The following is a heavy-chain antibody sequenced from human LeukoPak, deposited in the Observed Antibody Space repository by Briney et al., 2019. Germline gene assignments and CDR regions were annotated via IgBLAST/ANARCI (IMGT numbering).Heavy chain of an antibody. J-gene: IGHJ4*02. Sequence: PGGSLRLSCAASGFTFSSYSMNWVRQAPGKGLEWVSSISSSSSYIYYADSVKGRFTISRDNAKNSLYLQMNSLRAEDTAVYYCARDPYYYDSSGPLFDYWGQGTLVTVSS. CDR1: GFTFSSYS. CDR3: ARDPYYYDSSGPLFDY. CDR2: ISSSSSYI. V-gene: IGHV3-21*01. D-gene: IGHD3-22*01.